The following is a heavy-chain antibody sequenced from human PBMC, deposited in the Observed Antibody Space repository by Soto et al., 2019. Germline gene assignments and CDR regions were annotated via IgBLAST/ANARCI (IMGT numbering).Heavy chain of an antibody. CDR2: ISSSSSYT. Sequence: QVQLVESGGGLVKPGGSLRLSCAASGFTFSDYYMSWIRQAPGKGLEWVSYISSSSSYTNYADSVKGRFTISRDNAKNSLYLQMNSLRAEDTAVYYCARDHYRYSGYDYVDYWGQGTLVTVSS. V-gene: IGHV3-11*05. CDR1: GFTFSDYY. CDR3: ARDHYRYSGYDYVDY. J-gene: IGHJ4*02. D-gene: IGHD5-12*01.